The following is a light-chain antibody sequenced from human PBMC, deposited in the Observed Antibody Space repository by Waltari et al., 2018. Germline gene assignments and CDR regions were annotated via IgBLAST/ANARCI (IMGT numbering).Light chain of an antibody. CDR1: QSISSW. J-gene: IGKJ1*01. V-gene: IGKV1-5*03. Sequence: DIPMTQSPSTLSASVGDRVTITCRASQSISSWLAWYQQKPGKAPKLLIYKASSLASGVPSKFSGSGSGTEFTLTISILQPDDFATYYCQQYNSYSWTFCQGTKVEIK. CDR2: KAS. CDR3: QQYNSYSWT.